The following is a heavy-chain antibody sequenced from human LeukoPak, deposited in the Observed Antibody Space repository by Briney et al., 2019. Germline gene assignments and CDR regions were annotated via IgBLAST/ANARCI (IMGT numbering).Heavy chain of an antibody. D-gene: IGHD3-3*01. V-gene: IGHV3-23*01. CDR2: ISASGGST. CDR1: GFTFTNYA. CDR3: AKSKSGYFRFDL. J-gene: IGHJ5*02. Sequence: GGSLRLSCVASGFTFTNYAMSWVRQAPGKGLDWISSISASGGSTYYADSVKGRFTLSRDTSMNTLFLQMNNLIADDTAVYHCAKSKSGYFRFDLWGQGTLVAVSS.